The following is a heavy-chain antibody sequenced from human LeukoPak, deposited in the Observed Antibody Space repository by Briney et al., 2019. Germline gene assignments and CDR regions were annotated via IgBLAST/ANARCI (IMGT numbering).Heavy chain of an antibody. Sequence: PGGSLRLSCAASGFTFSSYSMNWVRQAPGKGLEWVSYISSSSSTIYYADSVKGRFTISRDNAKNSLYLQMNSLRAEDTAVYYRARALDCSGGSCSVDFDYWGQGTLVTVSS. CDR3: ARALDCSGGSCSVDFDY. V-gene: IGHV3-48*01. J-gene: IGHJ4*02. CDR2: ISSSSSTI. D-gene: IGHD2-15*01. CDR1: GFTFSSYS.